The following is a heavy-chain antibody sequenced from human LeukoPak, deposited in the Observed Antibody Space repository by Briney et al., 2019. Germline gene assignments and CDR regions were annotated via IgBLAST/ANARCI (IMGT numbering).Heavy chain of an antibody. J-gene: IGHJ6*02. V-gene: IGHV3-30-3*01. D-gene: IGHD3-3*01. CDR3: ARDLTIFGVGISHYNGLDV. CDR1: GFIFSNYA. Sequence: PGGSLRLSCAASGFIFSNYALHWVRQAPGKGLEWVAVTSYDGSSKYYADSVKGRFTISRDSSKKRLYLQMNSLKTEDTALYYCARDLTIFGVGISHYNGLDVWGQGTTVTVSS. CDR2: TSYDGSSK.